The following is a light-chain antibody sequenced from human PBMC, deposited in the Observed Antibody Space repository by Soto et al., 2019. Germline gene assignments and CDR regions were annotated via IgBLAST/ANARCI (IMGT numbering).Light chain of an antibody. CDR2: GAS. CDR3: QQYRMSPNT. J-gene: IGKJ5*01. Sequence: ETVMTQSPATLSVSPGERVTLSCRASQSVRTNLVWYQQSPGQPPRLLIYGASDRVAGVPDRFSGSGSGTDFTLTISGLQSEDCAVYYCQQYRMSPNTFGQGTRLEIK. V-gene: IGKV3-15*01. CDR1: QSVRTN.